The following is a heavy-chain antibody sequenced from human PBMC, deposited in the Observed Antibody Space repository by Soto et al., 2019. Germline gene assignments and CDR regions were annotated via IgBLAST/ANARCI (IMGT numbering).Heavy chain of an antibody. D-gene: IGHD3-16*01. CDR1: GYSFTSYY. J-gene: IGHJ4*02. Sequence: PGESLKISCKASGYSFTSYYIGWVRQMPGKGLEWMGIIYPGDSDTRYNPSFQGQVTISADKSLSTAYLQWSSLKASDTAMYCCAKRGPHYFDYWGRGTLVTVSS. CDR2: IYPGDSDT. CDR3: AKRGPHYFDY. V-gene: IGHV5-51*01.